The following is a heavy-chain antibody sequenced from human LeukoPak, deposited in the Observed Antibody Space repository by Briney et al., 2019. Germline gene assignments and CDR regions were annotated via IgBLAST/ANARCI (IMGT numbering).Heavy chain of an antibody. CDR3: ARVSGRIQVWPQPFGDGLDV. D-gene: IGHD3-10*01. J-gene: IGHJ6*02. CDR1: RLTFSNYV. V-gene: IGHV3-23*01. CDR2: ISGDGRIT. Sequence: TGGSLRLSCAASRLTFSNYVMGWVRQAPGKGLVCVSAISGDGRITYYADSVKGRFTISRENSKNTLCLQMNSLRAEDTAIYYCARVSGRIQVWPQPFGDGLDVWGQGTTVTVSS.